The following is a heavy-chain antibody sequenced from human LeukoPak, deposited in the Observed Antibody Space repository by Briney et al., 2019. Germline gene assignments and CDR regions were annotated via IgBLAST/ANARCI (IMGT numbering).Heavy chain of an antibody. CDR3: AREEVAAAGTPFDY. V-gene: IGHV4-4*07. D-gene: IGHD6-13*01. CDR2: IYTSGST. J-gene: IGHJ4*02. Sequence: PSETLSLTCTVSGGSISSYYWSWIRQPAGKGLEWIGRIYTSGSTNYNPSLKSRVTMSVDTSKNQFSLKLSSVTAADTAVYYCAREEVAAAGTPFDYWGQGTLVTVSS. CDR1: GGSISSYY.